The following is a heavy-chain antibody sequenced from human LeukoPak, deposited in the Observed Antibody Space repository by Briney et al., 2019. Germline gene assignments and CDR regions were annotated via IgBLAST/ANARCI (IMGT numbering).Heavy chain of an antibody. D-gene: IGHD1-26*01. J-gene: IGHJ4*02. CDR1: GFTFDDYA. CDR2: ISWNSGSI. CDR3: ARRVASQEKVGATHFDY. V-gene: IGHV3-9*01. Sequence: PGRSLRLSCAASGFTFDDYAMHWVRQAPGKGLEWVSGISWNSGSIGYADSVKGRFTISRDNAKNSLYLQMNSLRSEDTAVYYCARRVASQEKVGATHFDYWGQGTLVTVSS.